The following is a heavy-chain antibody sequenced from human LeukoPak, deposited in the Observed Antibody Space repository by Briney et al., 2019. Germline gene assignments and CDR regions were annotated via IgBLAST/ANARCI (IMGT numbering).Heavy chain of an antibody. CDR1: GDTLPTYG. D-gene: IGHD2-2*01. J-gene: IGHJ6*03. Sequence: GASVTVSCTASGDTLPTYGITWVRQAPGQGLEWMGWVSTYNGHTNYAQYLQGRVTMTRDTSTNTAYMELRGLRANDTAIYYCARPAKGAYYFYYMDVWGKGTTVTVSS. CDR2: VSTYNGHT. V-gene: IGHV1-18*01. CDR3: ARPAKGAYYFYYMDV.